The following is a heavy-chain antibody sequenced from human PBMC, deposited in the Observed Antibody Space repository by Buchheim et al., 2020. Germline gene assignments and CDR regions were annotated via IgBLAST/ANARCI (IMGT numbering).Heavy chain of an antibody. CDR3: AKDPHLWFGSDLGYFDY. Sequence: EVQLLESGGGLVQPGGSLRLSCAASGFTFSSYAMSWVRQAPGKGLEWVSAISGSGGSTYYADSVKGRFTLSRDNSKNTLYLQMNSLRAEDTAVYYCAKDPHLWFGSDLGYFDYWGQGTL. V-gene: IGHV3-23*01. CDR1: GFTFSSYA. D-gene: IGHD3-10*01. J-gene: IGHJ4*02. CDR2: ISGSGGST.